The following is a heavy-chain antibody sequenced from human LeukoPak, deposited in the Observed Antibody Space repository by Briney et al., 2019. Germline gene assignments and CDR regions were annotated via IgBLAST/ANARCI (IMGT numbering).Heavy chain of an antibody. CDR3: ARDQDYYDSSGYSRRHDP. CDR2: ISSSGSTI. D-gene: IGHD3-22*01. CDR1: GFTFSDYY. V-gene: IGHV3-11*01. Sequence: GGSLRLSCAASGFTFSDYYMSWIRQAPGKGLEWVSYISSSGSTIYYADSVKGRFTISRDNAKNSLYLQMNSLRAEDTAVYYCARDQDYYDSSGYSRRHDPWGQGTLVTVPS. J-gene: IGHJ5*02.